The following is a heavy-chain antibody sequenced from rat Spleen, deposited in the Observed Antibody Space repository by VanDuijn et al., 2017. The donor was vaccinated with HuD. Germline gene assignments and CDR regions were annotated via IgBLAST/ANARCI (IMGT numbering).Heavy chain of an antibody. CDR1: GFTFSDYN. D-gene: IGHD1-9*01. CDR3: ARRHYGYTDYFDY. CDR2: ISYDGSST. Sequence: EVQLVESGGGLVQPGRSLKLSCAASGFTFSDYNMAWVRQAPQKGLEWVATISYDGSSTYYRDSVKGRFTISRDNAKSTLYLQMDSLRSEDTATYYCARRHYGYTDYFDYWGQGVRVTVSS. J-gene: IGHJ2*01. V-gene: IGHV5-7*01.